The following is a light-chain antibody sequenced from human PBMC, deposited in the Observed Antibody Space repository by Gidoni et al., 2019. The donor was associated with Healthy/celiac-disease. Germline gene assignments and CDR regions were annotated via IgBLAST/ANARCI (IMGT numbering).Light chain of an antibody. CDR3: QQSYSTPST. V-gene: IGKV1-39*01. J-gene: IGKJ2*02. CDR2: AAS. CDR1: QSISSY. Sequence: DIQMPQSPSSLSASVGDSVTITCRASQSISSYLNWYQQKPGKAPKLLIYAASSLQSGVPSRFSGSGSGTDFTLTISSLQPEDFATYYCQQSYSTPSTFGQGTKLEIK.